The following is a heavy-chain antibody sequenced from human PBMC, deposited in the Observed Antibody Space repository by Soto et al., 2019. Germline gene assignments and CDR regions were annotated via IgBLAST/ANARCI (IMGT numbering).Heavy chain of an antibody. CDR3: ARGAVVVPAARNWFDH. CDR2: ISAYNGNT. J-gene: IGHJ5*02. V-gene: IGHV1-18*01. Sequence: ASVKVSCKASGYTFTSYGISWVRQAPGQGLEWMGWISAYNGNTNYAQKLQGRVTMTTDTSTSTAYMELRSLRSDDTAVYYCARGAVVVPAARNWFDHWGQGTLVTVSS. CDR1: GYTFTSYG. D-gene: IGHD2-2*01.